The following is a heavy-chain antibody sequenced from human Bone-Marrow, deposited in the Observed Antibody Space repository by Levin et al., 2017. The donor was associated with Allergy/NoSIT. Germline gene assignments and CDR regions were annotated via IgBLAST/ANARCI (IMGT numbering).Heavy chain of an antibody. CDR3: TRRGNCFDTKRDY. CDR2: MNPNSGNT. CDR1: GYTFPSYD. V-gene: IGHV1-8*01. Sequence: ASVKVSCKASGYTFPSYDISWVRQATGQGLEWMGWMNPNSGNTGYAQKFQGRVVMTRNTSITTAYMELSSLRSEDTAVYYCTRRGNCFDTKRDYWGQGTLVTVSS. D-gene: IGHD2-15*01. J-gene: IGHJ4*02.